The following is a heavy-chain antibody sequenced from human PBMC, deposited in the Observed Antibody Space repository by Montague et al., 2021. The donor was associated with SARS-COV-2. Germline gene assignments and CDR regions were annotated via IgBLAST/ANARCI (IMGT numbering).Heavy chain of an antibody. Sequence: SLRLSCAASGFTFSSYEMNWVRQAPGKGLEWVSYISSSGSNIYYADSVKGRFTISRDNAKNSLYMQMNSLRAEDTAVYCCARGNFDWLLLPDGYFDHWGQGALVTVSS. CDR3: ARGNFDWLLLPDGYFDH. V-gene: IGHV3-48*03. D-gene: IGHD3-9*01. CDR1: GFTFSSYE. CDR2: ISSSGSNI. J-gene: IGHJ4*02.